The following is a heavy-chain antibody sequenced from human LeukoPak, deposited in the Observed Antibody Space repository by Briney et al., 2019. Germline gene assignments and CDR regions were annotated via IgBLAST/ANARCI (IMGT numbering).Heavy chain of an antibody. V-gene: IGHV4-34*01. CDR3: ARPKPDDFWSGYYSTFDY. J-gene: IGHJ4*02. D-gene: IGHD3-3*01. Sequence: SETLSLTCAVYGGSFSGYYWSWIRQPPGKGLEWIGYIYHSGSTYYNPSLKSRVTISVDTSKNQFSLKLSSVTAADTAVYYCARPKPDDFWSGYYSTFDYWGQGTLVTVSS. CDR1: GGSFSGYY. CDR2: IYHSGST.